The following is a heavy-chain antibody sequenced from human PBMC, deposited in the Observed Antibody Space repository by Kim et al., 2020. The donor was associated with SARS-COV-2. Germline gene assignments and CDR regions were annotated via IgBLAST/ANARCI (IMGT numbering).Heavy chain of an antibody. CDR1: GFTVSSNY. V-gene: IGHV3-66*01. J-gene: IGHJ4*01. CDR3: ARDIPYYYDSSGYSFDY. D-gene: IGHD3-22*01. Sequence: GGSLRLSCAASGFTVSSNYMSWVRQAPGKGLEWVSVIYSGGSTYYADSVKGRFTISRDNSKNTLYLQMNSLIAEDTAVYYCARDIPYYYDSSGYSFDYWG. CDR2: IYSGGST.